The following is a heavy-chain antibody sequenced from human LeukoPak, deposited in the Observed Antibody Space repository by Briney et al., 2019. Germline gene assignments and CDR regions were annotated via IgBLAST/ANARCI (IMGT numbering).Heavy chain of an antibody. J-gene: IGHJ5*02. Sequence: GGSLRLSCAVFGLTFKNSWMARVRQAPGKGLEWVATLNQDGGEKYYVDSVKGRFTISRDNAKNSLYLQMNSLRADDTAVYYCARGHWGLDPWGQGTLVIVSS. V-gene: IGHV3-7*03. D-gene: IGHD7-27*01. CDR1: GLTFKNSW. CDR2: LNQDGGEK. CDR3: ARGHWGLDP.